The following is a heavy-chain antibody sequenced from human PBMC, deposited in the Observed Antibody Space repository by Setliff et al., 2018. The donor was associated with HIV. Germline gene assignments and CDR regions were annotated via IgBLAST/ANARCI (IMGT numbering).Heavy chain of an antibody. CDR2: IWYDGSVT. CDR1: GFTFSSYG. CDR3: ASSNVVVVTASVSDAFDI. V-gene: IGHV3-33*03. J-gene: IGHJ3*02. Sequence: GGSLRLSCAASGFTFSSYGMHWVRQAPGKGLEWVAVIWYDGSVTNYADSVKGRFTISRDNAKNTLYLQMTSLRAEDTAVYYCASSNVVVVTASVSDAFDIWGQGTMVTVSS. D-gene: IGHD2-21*02.